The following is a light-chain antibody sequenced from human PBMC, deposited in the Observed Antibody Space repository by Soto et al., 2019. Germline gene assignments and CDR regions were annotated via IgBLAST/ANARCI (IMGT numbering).Light chain of an antibody. CDR3: CSYAGSSTFVV. J-gene: IGLJ2*01. CDR2: EVS. V-gene: IGLV2-23*02. CDR1: SSDVGSYNL. Sequence: QSVLTQPASVSGSPGQSITISCTGTSSDVGSYNLVSWYQQHPGKAPKLMIYEVSKRPSGVSNRFSGSKSGNTACLTISGLQAEDEADYYCCSYAGSSTFVVFGGGTKLTVL.